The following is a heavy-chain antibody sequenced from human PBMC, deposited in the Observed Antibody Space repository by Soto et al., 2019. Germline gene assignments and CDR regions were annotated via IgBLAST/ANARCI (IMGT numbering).Heavy chain of an antibody. CDR1: GGSISSGGYY. D-gene: IGHD2-8*02. CDR2: IYYSGST. Sequence: QVQLQESGPGVVKPSQTLSLTCTVSGGSISSGGYYWRWIRQHPGKGLEWIGYIYYSGSTYYNPSLKSRVTTSVDTSKNQFSLKLSSVTAADTAVYYCARADEMAAGALDYWGQGTLVTVSS. CDR3: ARADEMAAGALDY. V-gene: IGHV4-31*03. J-gene: IGHJ4*02.